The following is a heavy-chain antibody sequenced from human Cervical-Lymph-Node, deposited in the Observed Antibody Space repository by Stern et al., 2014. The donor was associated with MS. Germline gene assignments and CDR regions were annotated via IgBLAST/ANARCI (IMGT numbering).Heavy chain of an antibody. Sequence: VQLVQSGAEVKKPGESLRISCKGSGYHFTNYWIAWVRQMPGKGLEWMGIIYPDDSDIRYSPSFQGQVPMSVDKSVSTAYLQWISLKASDTAIYYCARGMHMVAIMPFDCWGPGTLVTVSS. CDR3: ARGMHMVAIMPFDC. V-gene: IGHV5-51*01. CDR1: GYHFTNYW. CDR2: IYPDDSDI. D-gene: IGHD5-12*01. J-gene: IGHJ4*02.